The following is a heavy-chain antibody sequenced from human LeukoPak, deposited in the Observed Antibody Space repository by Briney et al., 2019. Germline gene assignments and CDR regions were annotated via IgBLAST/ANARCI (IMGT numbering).Heavy chain of an antibody. CDR1: GGSISSGDYY. D-gene: IGHD3-3*01. CDR2: IYYSGST. Sequence: PSETLSLTCTVSGGSISSGDYYWSWIRRPPGKGLEWIGYIYYSGSTYYNPSLKSRVTISVDTSKNQFSLKLSSATAADTAVYYCASCSWSAPAGYYYYYMDVWVKGTTVTVSS. CDR3: ASCSWSAPAGYYYYYMDV. J-gene: IGHJ6*03. V-gene: IGHV4-30-4*08.